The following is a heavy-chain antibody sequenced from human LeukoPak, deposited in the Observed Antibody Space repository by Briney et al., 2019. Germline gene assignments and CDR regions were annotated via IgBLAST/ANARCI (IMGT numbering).Heavy chain of an antibody. CDR3: ARMGERATITNLNDVFDF. CDR2: IFPGDFDT. J-gene: IGHJ3*01. D-gene: IGHD5-24*01. V-gene: IGHV5-51*01. Sequence: GESLKISCKGSGYTFTNNWIGWVRQMPGKGLEWMGIIFPGDFDTRYSPSFQGQVTISADKSISTAYLQWSSLRASDTAMYYCARMGERATITNLNDVFDFRGQGTVVTVSS. CDR1: GYTFTNNW.